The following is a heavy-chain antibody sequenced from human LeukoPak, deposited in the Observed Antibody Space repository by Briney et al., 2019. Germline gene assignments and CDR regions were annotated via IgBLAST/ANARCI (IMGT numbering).Heavy chain of an antibody. J-gene: IGHJ4*02. CDR3: ARDRFNRQQLVLGDY. CDR1: GYTFTSYA. CDR2: INAGNGNT. Sequence: GASVKVSCKASGYTFTSYAMHWVRQAPGQRLEWMGWINAGNGNTKYSQKFQGRVTITRDTSASTAYMELSSLRSEDTAVYYCARDRFNRQQLVLGDYWGQGTLVTVSS. V-gene: IGHV1-3*01. D-gene: IGHD6-13*01.